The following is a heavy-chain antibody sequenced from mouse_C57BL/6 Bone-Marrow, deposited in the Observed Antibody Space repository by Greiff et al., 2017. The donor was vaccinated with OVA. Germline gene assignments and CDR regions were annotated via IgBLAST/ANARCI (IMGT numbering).Heavy chain of an antibody. Sequence: EVKLQESGPGLVKPSQSLSLTCSVTGYSITSGYYWNWIRQFPGNKLEWMGYISYDGSNNYNPSLKNRISITRDTSKNQFFLKVNSVTTEDTASYYCAREQNDGSSYVPPGDYAMDYWGQGTSVTVSS. CDR2: ISYDGSN. CDR3: AREQNDGSSYVPPGDYAMDY. D-gene: IGHD1-1*01. J-gene: IGHJ4*01. V-gene: IGHV3-6*01. CDR1: GYSITSGYY.